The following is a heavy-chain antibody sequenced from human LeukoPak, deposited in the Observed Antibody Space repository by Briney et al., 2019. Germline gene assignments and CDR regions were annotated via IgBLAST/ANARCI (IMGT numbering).Heavy chain of an antibody. CDR3: ARGRRYCSGGSCYSGGYNWFDP. Sequence: GASVKVSCTASGYTFTSYAMHWVRQAPGQRLEWMGWINAGNGNTKYSQKFQGRVTITRDTSASTAYMELSSLRSEDTAVYYCARGRRYCSGGSCYSGGYNWFDPWGQGTLVTVSS. D-gene: IGHD2-15*01. CDR1: GYTFTSYA. J-gene: IGHJ5*02. CDR2: INAGNGNT. V-gene: IGHV1-3*01.